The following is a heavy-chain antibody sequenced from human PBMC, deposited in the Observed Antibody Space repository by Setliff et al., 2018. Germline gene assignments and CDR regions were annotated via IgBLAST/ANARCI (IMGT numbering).Heavy chain of an antibody. CDR1: GFTFSRYT. CDR2: IKEDGSQR. Sequence: PGGSLRLSCAASGFTFSRYTINWARQAPGKGLEWVANIKEDGSQRNYVDAVRGRFTVSRGNARNLLYLQMNSLRGEDTAVYHCTRDQDYYGMDVWGQGTTVTVSS. CDR3: TRDQDYYGMDV. V-gene: IGHV3-7*01. J-gene: IGHJ6*02.